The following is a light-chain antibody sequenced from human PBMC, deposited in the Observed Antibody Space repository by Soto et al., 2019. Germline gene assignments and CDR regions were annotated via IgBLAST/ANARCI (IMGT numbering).Light chain of an antibody. CDR1: QRISSN. CDR2: GAS. V-gene: IGKV3-15*01. Sequence: EIVMTQSPATLSVSPRERATLYCRASQRISSNLAWYQQKPGQAPRLLIYGASTRATGIPERFSGSGSGTEFTLTISSLQSEDFAVYYCQQYNNWPPAYTFGQGTKVEIK. CDR3: QQYNNWPPAYT. J-gene: IGKJ2*01.